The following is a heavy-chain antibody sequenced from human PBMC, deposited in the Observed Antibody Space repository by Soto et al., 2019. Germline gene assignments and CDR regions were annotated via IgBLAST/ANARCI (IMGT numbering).Heavy chain of an antibody. V-gene: IGHV3-30*18. J-gene: IGHJ6*02. Sequence: QVQLVESGGGVVQPGRSLRLSCAASGFTFSSYGMHWVRQAPGKGLEWVAVISYDGSNKYYADSVKGRFTISRDNSKNTLYLQMNSLRAEDTAVYYCAKGGRGIIYVLDYYGMDVWGQGTTVTVSS. D-gene: IGHD3-16*01. CDR3: AKGGRGIIYVLDYYGMDV. CDR1: GFTFSSYG. CDR2: ISYDGSNK.